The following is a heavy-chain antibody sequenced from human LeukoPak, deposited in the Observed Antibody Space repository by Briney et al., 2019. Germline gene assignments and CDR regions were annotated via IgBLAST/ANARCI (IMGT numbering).Heavy chain of an antibody. CDR2: ISYDGSNK. J-gene: IGHJ4*02. CDR3: ARDPVVVVAATSWEVDY. V-gene: IGHV3-30*04. CDR1: GFTFSSYA. Sequence: GRSLRLSCAASGFTFSSYAMHWVRQAPGKGLEWVAVISYDGSNKYYADSVKGRSTISRDNSKNTLYLQMNSLRAEDTAVYYCARDPVVVVAATSWEVDYWGQGTLVTVSS. D-gene: IGHD2-15*01.